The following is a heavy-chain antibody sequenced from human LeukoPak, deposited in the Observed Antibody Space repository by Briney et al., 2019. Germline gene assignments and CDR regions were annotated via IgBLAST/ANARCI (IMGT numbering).Heavy chain of an antibody. CDR2: ISSSSTYT. V-gene: IGHV3-21*01. D-gene: IGHD5-12*01. CDR1: GFTFSSYS. J-gene: IGHJ4*02. Sequence: PGGSLRLSCAASGFTFSSYSMNWVRQAPGKGLEWVSSISSSSTYTYHADSVKGRFTISRDNAKNSLYLQMNSLRAEDTAVYYCARSRGDRGYASLDYWGQGTLVTVSS. CDR3: ARSRGDRGYASLDY.